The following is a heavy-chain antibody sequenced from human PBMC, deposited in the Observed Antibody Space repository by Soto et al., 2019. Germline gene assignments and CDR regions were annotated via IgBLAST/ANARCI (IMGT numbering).Heavy chain of an antibody. CDR2: INSDGSST. CDR1: GFTFSSYW. CDR3: ASPIVVVPAAMLGINQGMDV. D-gene: IGHD2-2*01. J-gene: IGHJ6*02. Sequence: GGSLRLSCAASGFTFSSYWMHWVRQAPGKGLVWVSRINSDGSSTSYADSVKGRFTISRDNAKNTLYLQMNSLRAEDTAVYYCASPIVVVPAAMLGINQGMDVWGQGTTVTVSS. V-gene: IGHV3-74*01.